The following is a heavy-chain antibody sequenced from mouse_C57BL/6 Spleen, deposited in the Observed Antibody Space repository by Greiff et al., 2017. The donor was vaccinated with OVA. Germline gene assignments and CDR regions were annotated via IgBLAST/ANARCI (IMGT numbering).Heavy chain of an antibody. Sequence: QVQLQQPGAELVRPGSSVKLSCKASGYTFTSYWMHWVKQRPIQGLEWIGNIDPSDSETHYNQKFKDKATLTVDKSSSTAYVQLSSLTSEDSAVYYCAKLGQGPWFAYWGQGTLVTVSA. J-gene: IGHJ3*01. V-gene: IGHV1-52*01. D-gene: IGHD4-1*01. CDR3: AKLGQGPWFAY. CDR2: IDPSDSET. CDR1: GYTFTSYW.